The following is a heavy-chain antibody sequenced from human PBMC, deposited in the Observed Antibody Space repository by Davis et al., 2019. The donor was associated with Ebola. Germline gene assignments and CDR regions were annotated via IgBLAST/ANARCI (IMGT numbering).Heavy chain of an antibody. CDR3: ARDLGHYYYYGMDV. J-gene: IGHJ6*02. CDR2: IYHSGST. CDR1: GGSISSSNW. Sequence: SDTLSLTCAVSGGSISSSNWWSWVRQPPGKGLEWIGEIYHSGSTNYNPSLKSRVTISVDKSKNQFSLKLSSVTDADTAVYYCARDLGHYYYYGMDVWGQGTTVTVSS. V-gene: IGHV4-4*02.